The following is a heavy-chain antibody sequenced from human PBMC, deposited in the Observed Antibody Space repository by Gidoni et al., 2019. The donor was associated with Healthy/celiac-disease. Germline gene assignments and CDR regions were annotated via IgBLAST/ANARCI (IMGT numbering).Heavy chain of an antibody. V-gene: IGHV4-61*02. J-gene: IGHJ4*02. Sequence: QVQLQESGPGLVTPSQTLSLTCTVSGASISSGSYSWSWIRQPAGKGLEWIGRIYTSGSTNYNPSLKSRVTISVDTSKNQFSLKLSSVTAADTAVYYCARGDTFGYIDYWGQGTLLTVSS. D-gene: IGHD3-3*01. CDR3: ARGDTFGYIDY. CDR2: IYTSGST. CDR1: GASISSGSYS.